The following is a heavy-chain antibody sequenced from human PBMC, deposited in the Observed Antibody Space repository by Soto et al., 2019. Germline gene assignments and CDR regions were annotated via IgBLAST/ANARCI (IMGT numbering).Heavy chain of an antibody. CDR1: GYTFTSYG. V-gene: IGHV1-18*01. Sequence: ASVKVSCKASGYTFTSYGFSWVRQAPGQGLEWMGWISAYNDNTNYAQKFQGRVTMTRDTSISTAYMELSRLRSDDTAVYYCASPGGYTAIIASGYYYGMDVWGQGTTVTVSS. J-gene: IGHJ6*02. CDR2: ISAYNDNT. D-gene: IGHD5-18*01. CDR3: ASPGGYTAIIASGYYYGMDV.